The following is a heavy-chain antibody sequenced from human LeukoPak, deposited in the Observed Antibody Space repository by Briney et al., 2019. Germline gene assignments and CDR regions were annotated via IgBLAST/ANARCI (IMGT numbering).Heavy chain of an antibody. D-gene: IGHD1-26*01. CDR2: IKQDVSDK. V-gene: IGHV3-7*01. CDR1: GFTFSDYW. J-gene: IGHJ4*02. Sequence: AGSLRLSCVASGFTFSDYWMTWLRHAQGLGLEWVANIKQDVSDKKYVDSVKGRFTISRDNAKNSLYLQMDSLRDEDTAVYYCARGGGDYWGQGTLVTVTS. CDR3: ARGGGDY.